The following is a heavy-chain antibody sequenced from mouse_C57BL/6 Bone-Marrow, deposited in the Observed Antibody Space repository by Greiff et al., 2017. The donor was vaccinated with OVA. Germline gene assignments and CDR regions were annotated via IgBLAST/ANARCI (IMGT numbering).Heavy chain of an antibody. Sequence: EVNVVESGGGLVKPGGSLKLSCAASGFTFSDYGMHWVRQAPEKGLEWVAYISSGSSTIYYADTVKGRFTISRDNAKNTLFLQMTSLRSEDTAMYYCARRPKFYAMDYWGQGTSVTVSS. CDR3: ARRPKFYAMDY. V-gene: IGHV5-17*01. J-gene: IGHJ4*01. CDR2: ISSGSSTI. CDR1: GFTFSDYG.